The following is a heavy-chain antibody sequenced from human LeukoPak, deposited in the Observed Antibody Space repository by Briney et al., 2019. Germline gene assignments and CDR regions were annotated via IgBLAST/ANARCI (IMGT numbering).Heavy chain of an antibody. Sequence: PGGSLRLSCAASGFTFSNYAMHWVRQAPGKGLEYVSAISDNGGSTYYANSVKGRFTISRDNSKNTLYLHMGSLRDEDMAMYYCARSAGRFGSGGSCYDYWGQGTLVTVSS. D-gene: IGHD2-15*01. CDR3: ARSAGRFGSGGSCYDY. V-gene: IGHV3-64*01. J-gene: IGHJ4*02. CDR2: ISDNGGST. CDR1: GFTFSNYA.